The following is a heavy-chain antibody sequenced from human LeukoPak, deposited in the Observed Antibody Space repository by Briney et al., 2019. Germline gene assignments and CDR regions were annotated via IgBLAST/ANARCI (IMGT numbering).Heavy chain of an antibody. V-gene: IGHV5-51*01. CDR2: IYPGDSDT. D-gene: IGHD6-13*01. CDR3: ARQTSSWYVHYYYYMDV. J-gene: IGHJ6*03. Sequence: GESLKISCKGSGYSFTSYWIGWVRQMPGKGLEWMGIIYPGDSDTRYSPSFKGQFTISADKSISTAYLQWSSLKASDTAMYYCARQTSSWYVHYYYYMDVWGKGTTVTVSS. CDR1: GYSFTSYW.